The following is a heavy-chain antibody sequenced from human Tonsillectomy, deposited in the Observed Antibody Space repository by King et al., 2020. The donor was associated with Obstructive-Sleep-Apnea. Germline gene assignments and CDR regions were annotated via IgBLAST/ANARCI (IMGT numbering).Heavy chain of an antibody. V-gene: IGHV3-30-3*01. CDR3: ARVVEDYVWGSYRYFDY. CDR2: ISYVGSNK. CDR1: GFTFSSYA. J-gene: IGHJ4*02. Sequence: VQLVESGGGVVQPGRSLRLSCAASGFTFSSYAMHWVRQAPGKGLEWVAVISYVGSNKYYADSVKGRFTISRDNSKNTLYLQMNSLRAEDTAVYYCARVVEDYVWGSYRYFDYWGQGTLVTVSS. D-gene: IGHD3-16*02.